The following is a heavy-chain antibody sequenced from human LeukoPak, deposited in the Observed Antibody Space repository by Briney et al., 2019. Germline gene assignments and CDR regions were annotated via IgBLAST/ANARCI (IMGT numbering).Heavy chain of an antibody. CDR3: ASSSISGYYYPADY. CDR1: GFTFSNYA. D-gene: IGHD3-22*01. V-gene: IGHV3-23*01. CDR2: ISGSGGST. Sequence: SGGSLRLSCAASGFTFSNYAMSWVRQAPGKGLEWVSAISGSGGSTYYADSVKGRFTISRDNSKNTLYLQMNSLRAEDTAVYYCASSSISGYYYPADYWGQGTLVTVSS. J-gene: IGHJ4*02.